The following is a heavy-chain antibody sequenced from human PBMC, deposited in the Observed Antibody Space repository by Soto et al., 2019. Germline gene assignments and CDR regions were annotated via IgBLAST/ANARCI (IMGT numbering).Heavy chain of an antibody. V-gene: IGHV1-69*13. CDR1: RGSFSASG. J-gene: IGHJ4*02. CDR3: ARSGYSYGPNID. D-gene: IGHD5-18*01. Sequence: SVKVSCKAARGSFSASGFSWVRQAPGQGLEWVGGFIPIFGTANYAPKFQDRVTMTADESTSTVYMALSSLKSEDTAMYYCARSGYSYGPNIDWGQGTLVTVSS. CDR2: FIPIFGTA.